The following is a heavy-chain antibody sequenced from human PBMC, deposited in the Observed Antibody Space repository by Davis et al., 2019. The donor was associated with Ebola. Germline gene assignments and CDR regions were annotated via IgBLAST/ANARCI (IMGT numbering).Heavy chain of an antibody. CDR3: ARAGGAAALTDAFDI. D-gene: IGHD6-13*01. CDR2: IIPIFGTA. CDR1: GGTFSSYA. J-gene: IGHJ3*02. V-gene: IGHV1-69*13. Sequence: SVKVSCKASGGTFSSYAISWVRQAPGQGLEWMGGIIPIFGTANYAQKFQGRVTITADESTSTAYMELSSLRSEDTAVYYCARAGGAAALTDAFDIWGQGTMVTVSS.